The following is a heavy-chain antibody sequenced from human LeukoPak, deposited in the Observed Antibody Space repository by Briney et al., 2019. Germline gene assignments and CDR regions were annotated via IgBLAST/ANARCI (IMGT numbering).Heavy chain of an antibody. J-gene: IGHJ4*02. V-gene: IGHV3-23*01. CDR2: ISGSGGST. Sequence: GGSLRLSCAASGFTFSSYAMSWVRQAPGKGLEWVSAISGSGGSTYYADSVKGRFTISRDHSKNTLYLQMNSLRAEDTAVYYCATENDFWSGYPLVWGQGTLVTVSS. CDR3: ATENDFWSGYPLV. D-gene: IGHD3-3*01. CDR1: GFTFSSYA.